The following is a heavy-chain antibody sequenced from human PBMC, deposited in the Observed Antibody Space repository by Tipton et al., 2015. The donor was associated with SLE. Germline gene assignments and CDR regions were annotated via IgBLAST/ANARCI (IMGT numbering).Heavy chain of an antibody. CDR1: GFTFSSYS. V-gene: IGHV3-48*01. CDR2: ISSSSSTI. CDR3: AGDSGRGYYYYYGMGV. D-gene: IGHD7-27*01. J-gene: IGHJ6*02. Sequence: GSLRLSCAASGFTFSSYSMNWVRQAPGKGLEWVSYISSSSSTIYYADSVKGRFTISRDNAKNSLYLQMNSLRAEDTAVYYCAGDSGRGYYYYYGMGVWGQGTTVTVSS.